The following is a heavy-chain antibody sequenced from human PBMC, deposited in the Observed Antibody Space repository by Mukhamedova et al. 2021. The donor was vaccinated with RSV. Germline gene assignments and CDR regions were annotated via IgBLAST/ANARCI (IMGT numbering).Heavy chain of an antibody. CDR1: GFTFSSYA. Sequence: GFTFSSYAMHWVRQAPGKGLEWVAVISYDGSNKYYADSVKGRFTISRDNSKNTLYLQMNSLRAEDTAVYYCARCLEQQLVLIDYW. J-gene: IGHJ4*01. CDR2: ISYDGSNK. D-gene: IGHD6-13*01. V-gene: IGHV3-30-3*01. CDR3: ARCLEQQLVLIDY.